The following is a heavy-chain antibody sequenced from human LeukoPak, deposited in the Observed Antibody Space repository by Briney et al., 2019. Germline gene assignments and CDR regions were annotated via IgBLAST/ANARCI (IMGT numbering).Heavy chain of an antibody. V-gene: IGHV1-46*01. CDR1: GYTFTDYY. D-gene: IGHD3-10*01. CDR2: INPSGGST. CDR3: ATTRMVRGVPFDY. J-gene: IGHJ4*02. Sequence: ASVKVSCKASGYTFTDYYMHWVRQAPGQGLEWMGIINPSGGSTNYAQRFQGRVTMTRDTSTSTVYVDLSSLRSEDTAVYYCATTRMVRGVPFDYWGQGTLVTVSS.